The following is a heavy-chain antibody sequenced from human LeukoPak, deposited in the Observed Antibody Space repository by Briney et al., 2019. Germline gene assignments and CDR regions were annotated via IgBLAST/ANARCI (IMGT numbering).Heavy chain of an antibody. Sequence: GGSLRLSCAASGFTFSSSWMSWVRQAAGKGLEWVANIKQDGSENYYVGSVKGRFTISRDNAKNSLYLQMNSLRAEDTAVYYCARLPSPTMVRGVIITGFDYWGQGTLVTVSS. CDR3: ARLPSPTMVRGVIITGFDY. CDR1: GFTFSSSW. V-gene: IGHV3-7*01. CDR2: IKQDGSEN. J-gene: IGHJ4*02. D-gene: IGHD3-10*01.